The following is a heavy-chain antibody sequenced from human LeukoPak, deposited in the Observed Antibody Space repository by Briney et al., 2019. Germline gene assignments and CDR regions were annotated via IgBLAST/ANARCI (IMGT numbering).Heavy chain of an antibody. V-gene: IGHV3-23*01. CDR2: ISNSGGTT. D-gene: IGHD5-18*01. J-gene: IGHJ4*02. CDR3: AKTSPGYTYGLLDY. Sequence: SGGSLRLSCAGSGFTFSNYAMSWVRQAPGKGLEWVSCISNSGGTTYHADSVKGRFAISRDTSKNTLYLQMNSLRVEDTAVYYCAKTSPGYTYGLLDYWGQGTLVTVSS. CDR1: GFTFSNYA.